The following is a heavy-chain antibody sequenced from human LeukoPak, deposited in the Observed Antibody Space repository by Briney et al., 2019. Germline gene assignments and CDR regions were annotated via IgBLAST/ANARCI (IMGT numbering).Heavy chain of an antibody. D-gene: IGHD3-16*02. V-gene: IGHV1-18*04. CDR2: TSAYNRNT. J-gene: IGHJ4*02. CDR1: GYTFTSYG. CDR3: ARALMITFGGVIVNGPYYFDY. Sequence: ASVKVSCKASGYTFTSYGISRVRHAPGHVIEWMGWTSAYNRNTNYTQTIQGRVTMSTDTSTSRGYMELRSLRSDDTAVYYCARALMITFGGVIVNGPYYFDYWGQGTLVTVSS.